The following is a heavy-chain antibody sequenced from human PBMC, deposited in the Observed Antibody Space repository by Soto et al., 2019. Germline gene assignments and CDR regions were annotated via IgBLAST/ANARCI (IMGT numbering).Heavy chain of an antibody. CDR3: ARPDYGANRGTFDC. CDR2: IYPATSDT. J-gene: IGHJ4*02. V-gene: IGHV5-51*01. Sequence: EVQLVQSGAELKKPGESLKISCKASGYSFADYWIGWVRQMSGKGLEWMALIYPATSDTRYSPSFQGQVTVSVDKSISTAYLQWSSLQASDTAMYYCARPDYGANRGTFDCWGQGTLVTVSS. D-gene: IGHD4-17*01. CDR1: GYSFADYW.